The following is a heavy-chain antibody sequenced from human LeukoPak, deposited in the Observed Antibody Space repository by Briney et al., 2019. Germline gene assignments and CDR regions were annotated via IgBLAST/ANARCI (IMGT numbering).Heavy chain of an antibody. CDR1: GLTLSGYG. V-gene: IGHV3-48*01. Sequence: GGSLRLSCVASGLTLSGYGMNWVRQAPGKGLEWLSYISTTMTTIYYADSVKGRFTVSRDNAKNSLYLQMDSLRAEDTAVYYCARDYGGSSPFDYWGQGTLVTVSS. CDR2: ISTTMTTI. D-gene: IGHD4-23*01. J-gene: IGHJ4*02. CDR3: ARDYGGSSPFDY.